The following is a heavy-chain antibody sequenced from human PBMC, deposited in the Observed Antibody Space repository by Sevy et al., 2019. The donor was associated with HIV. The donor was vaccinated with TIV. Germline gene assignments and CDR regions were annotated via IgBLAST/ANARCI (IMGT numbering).Heavy chain of an antibody. CDR1: GFTFSSYS. Sequence: GGSLRLSCAASGFTFSSYSMNWVRQAPGKGLEWVSSISSSSSYIYYADSVKGRFTISRDNAKNSLYLQMNSLRAEETAVYYCARDFVSDYGGNEGGYYYYYGMDVWGQGTTVTVSS. J-gene: IGHJ6*02. D-gene: IGHD4-17*01. CDR3: ARDFVSDYGGNEGGYYYYYGMDV. V-gene: IGHV3-21*01. CDR2: ISSSSSYI.